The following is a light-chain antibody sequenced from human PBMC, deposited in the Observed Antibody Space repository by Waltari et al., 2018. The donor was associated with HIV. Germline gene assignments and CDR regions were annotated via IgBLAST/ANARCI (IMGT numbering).Light chain of an antibody. CDR2: EVS. CDR3: CSYTSSGTLV. CDR1: RSDVGAYDH. V-gene: IGLV2-14*01. Sequence: QSALTPPASVSASPGQSITISCTGTRSDVGAYDHVSWYQYHPGKAPKLMISEVSSRPSWVSNRFSGSKSGNTASLTISGLQAEDEADYYCCSYTSSGTLVFGGGTKLTVL. J-gene: IGLJ2*01.